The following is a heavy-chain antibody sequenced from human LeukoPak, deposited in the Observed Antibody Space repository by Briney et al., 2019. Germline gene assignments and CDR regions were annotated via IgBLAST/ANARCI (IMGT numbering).Heavy chain of an antibody. J-gene: IGHJ6*02. Sequence: GGSLRLSCAASGSTFSSYSMNWVRQAPGKGLEWVSSISSSSSYIYYADSVKGRFTISRDNAKNSLYLQMNSLRAEDTAVYYCARDGGDYLRYYYGMDVWGQGTTVTVSS. V-gene: IGHV3-21*01. CDR1: GSTFSSYS. CDR2: ISSSSSYI. D-gene: IGHD4-17*01. CDR3: ARDGGDYLRYYYGMDV.